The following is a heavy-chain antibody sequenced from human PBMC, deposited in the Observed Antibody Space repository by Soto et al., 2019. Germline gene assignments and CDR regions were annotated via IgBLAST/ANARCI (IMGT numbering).Heavy chain of an antibody. V-gene: IGHV4-34*01. CDR3: ARGSAGRGYYYSGMDV. Sequence: PSETLSLTCSVHGGPFSGHFGSWIRQPPGKGLEWIGEINHSGGTNYNPSLKSRVTISVDTSRNQFSLKVNSVTAADTAVYHCARGSAGRGYYYSGMDVWSQGTTVTVSS. CDR1: GGPFSGHF. CDR2: INHSGGT. J-gene: IGHJ6*02.